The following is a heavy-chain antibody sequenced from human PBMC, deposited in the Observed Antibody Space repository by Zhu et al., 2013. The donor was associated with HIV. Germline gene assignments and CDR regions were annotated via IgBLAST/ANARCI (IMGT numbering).Heavy chain of an antibody. D-gene: IGHD5-12*01. V-gene: IGHV4-38-2*01. J-gene: IGHJ3*02. Sequence: QVQLQESGPGLVKPSETLSLTCAVSGYSISSGYYWGWIRQPPGKGLEWIGSIYHSGSTYYNPSLKSRVTISVDTSKNQFSLKLSSVTAADTAVYYCASPTGWYSGYDARTAAFDIWGQGTMVTVSS. CDR2: IYHSGST. CDR1: GYSISSGYY. CDR3: ASPTGWYSGYDARTAAFDI.